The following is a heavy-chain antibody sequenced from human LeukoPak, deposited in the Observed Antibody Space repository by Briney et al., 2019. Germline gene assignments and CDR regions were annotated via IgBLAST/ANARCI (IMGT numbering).Heavy chain of an antibody. CDR3: TKEGATGSRYNFDY. CDR1: GFTFSSHC. J-gene: IGHJ4*02. V-gene: IGHV3-30*18. Sequence: GGSLRLSCAASGFTFSSHCMHWVRQAPGKVLEWVAVISDDGRTEYYADSVKGRFTIARDNSKKTVSLQMNSIRDDDTAVFYCTKEGATGSRYNFDYWGQGTLVTVSS. CDR2: ISDDGRTE. D-gene: IGHD2-15*01.